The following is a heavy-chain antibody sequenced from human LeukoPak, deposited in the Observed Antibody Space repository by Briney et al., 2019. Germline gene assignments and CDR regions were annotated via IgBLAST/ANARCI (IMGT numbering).Heavy chain of an antibody. CDR3: ARFYYDISGFAFDI. CDR2: ISISSSYI. V-gene: IGHV3-21*01. Sequence: RRCLRLSCAASRFTFRSYSMNCVCQGPRKGLERGSAISISSSYIYYAVSVKCRFTISRDNAKNSLYLQMNSLRAEDTAVYYCARFYYDISGFAFDIWGRGTMVSVSS. CDR1: RFTFRSYS. J-gene: IGHJ3*02. D-gene: IGHD3-22*01.